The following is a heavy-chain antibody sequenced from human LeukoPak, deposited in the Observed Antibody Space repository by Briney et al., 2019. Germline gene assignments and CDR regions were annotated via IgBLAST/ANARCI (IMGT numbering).Heavy chain of an antibody. D-gene: IGHD3-22*01. CDR3: ARGPGMYYYDSSGYYSKAFDI. CDR2: IYYSGST. CDR1: GGSISSYY. J-gene: IGHJ3*02. V-gene: IGHV4-59*01. Sequence: SETLSLTCTVSGGSISSYYWSWIRQPPGKGLEWIGYIYYSGSTNYNPSLKSRVTISVDTSKNQFSLKLSSVTAADTAVYYCARGPGMYYYDSSGYYSKAFDIWGQGTMVTVSS.